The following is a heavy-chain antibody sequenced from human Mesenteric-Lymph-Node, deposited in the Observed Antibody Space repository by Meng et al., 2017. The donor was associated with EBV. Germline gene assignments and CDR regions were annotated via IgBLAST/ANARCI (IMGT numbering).Heavy chain of an antibody. V-gene: IGHV3-21*01. D-gene: IGHD2-15*01. CDR2: ISDSSSNI. Sequence: EVQLVEAGGXLGKPGGXLRLSCEVSGFTFSDYSMNWVRHAPGKGLEWVSYISDSSSNINYADSVKGRFTISRDNAKNSLYLQMNSLRPEDTAIYYCARDLYVVVAAAGHNLFDPWGQGTLGTVAS. CDR3: ARDLYVVVAAAGHNLFDP. CDR1: GFTFSDYS. J-gene: IGHJ5*02.